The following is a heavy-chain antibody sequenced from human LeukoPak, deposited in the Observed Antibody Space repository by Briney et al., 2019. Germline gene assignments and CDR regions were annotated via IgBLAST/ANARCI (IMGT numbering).Heavy chain of an antibody. CDR3: ARAECSGGSRYEIFGY. D-gene: IGHD2-15*01. J-gene: IGHJ4*02. CDR2: IYTSGST. Sequence: PSQTLSLTCTVSGGSLSSGSYYWSWIRRPAGKGLEWIGRIYTSGSTNYNPSLKSRVTISVDTSKNQFSLKLSSVTAADTAVYYCARAECSGGSRYEIFGYWGQGTLVTVSS. CDR1: GGSLSSGSYY. V-gene: IGHV4-61*02.